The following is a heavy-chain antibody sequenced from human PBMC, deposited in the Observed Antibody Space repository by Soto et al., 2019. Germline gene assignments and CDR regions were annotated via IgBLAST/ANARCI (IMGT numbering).Heavy chain of an antibody. CDR3: ARVKRGYSYGSLIYYYYGMDV. CDR2: ISSSGSTI. Sequence: GGSLRLSCAASGFTFSDYYMSWIRQAPGKGLEWVSYISSSGSTIYYADSVKGRFTISRDNAKNSLYLQMNSLRAEDTAVYYCARVKRGYSYGSLIYYYYGMDVWDQGTTVTVSS. CDR1: GFTFSDYY. V-gene: IGHV3-11*01. D-gene: IGHD5-18*01. J-gene: IGHJ6*02.